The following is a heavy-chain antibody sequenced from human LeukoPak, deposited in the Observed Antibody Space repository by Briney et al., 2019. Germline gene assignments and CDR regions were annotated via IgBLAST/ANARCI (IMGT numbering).Heavy chain of an antibody. CDR3: ARDKGTLYYDFWGVTGGGFDY. J-gene: IGHJ4*02. CDR2: INPNSGGT. CDR1: GYTFTGYY. D-gene: IGHD3-3*01. V-gene: IGHV1-2*02. Sequence: GASVKVSCKASGYTFTGYYMHWVRQAPGQGLEWMGWINPNSGGTNYAQKFQGRVTMTRDTSISTAYMELSRLRSDDTAVYYCARDKGTLYYDFWGVTGGGFDYWGQGTLVTVSS.